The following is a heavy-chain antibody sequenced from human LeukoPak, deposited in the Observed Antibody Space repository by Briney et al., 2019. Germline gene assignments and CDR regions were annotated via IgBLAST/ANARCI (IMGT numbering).Heavy chain of an antibody. CDR2: IKTKSDGGAT. CDR3: ATARGYCNGGSCFGY. Sequence: GGSLRLSCAASGFTFSNAWRSWVRQAPGKGLEWVGRIKTKSDGGATDYAAPVRGRFTMSRDDSEDTLYLQMNSLEIEDTAVYYCATARGYCNGGSCFGYWGQGTLVTVSS. CDR1: GFTFSNAW. D-gene: IGHD2-15*01. J-gene: IGHJ4*02. V-gene: IGHV3-15*07.